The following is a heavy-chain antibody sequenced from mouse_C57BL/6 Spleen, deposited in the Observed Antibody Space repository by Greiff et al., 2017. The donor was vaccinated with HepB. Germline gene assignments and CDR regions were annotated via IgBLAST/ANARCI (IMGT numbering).Heavy chain of an antibody. D-gene: IGHD1-1*01. Sequence: ESGPGLVKPSQSLSLTCSVTGYSITSGYYWNWIRQFPGNKLEWMGYISYDGSNNYNPSLKNRISITRDTSKNQFFLKLNSVTTEDTATYYCTRFDFFDYWGQGTTLTVSS. V-gene: IGHV3-6*01. CDR1: GYSITSGYY. J-gene: IGHJ2*01. CDR2: ISYDGSN. CDR3: TRFDFFDY.